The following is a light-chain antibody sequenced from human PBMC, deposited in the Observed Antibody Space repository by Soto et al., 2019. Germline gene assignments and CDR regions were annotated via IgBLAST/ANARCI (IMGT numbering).Light chain of an antibody. J-gene: IGKJ1*01. CDR3: QHYNNWPPWT. Sequence: DIVMTQSPDSLAVSLGERATINCKSSQSVLYSSNNKNYLAWYQQKPGQAPRLLIYGASTRATGIPARFSGSGSGTEFTLTISSLQSEDFAVYYCQHYNNWPPWTFGQGTKVEIK. V-gene: IGKV4-1*01. CDR1: QSVLYSSNNKNY. CDR2: GAS.